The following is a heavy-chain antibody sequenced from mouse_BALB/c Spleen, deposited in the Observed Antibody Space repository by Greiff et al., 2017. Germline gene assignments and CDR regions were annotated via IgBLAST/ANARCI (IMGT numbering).Heavy chain of an antibody. CDR1: GFAFSSYD. CDR3: ARHPSFRSPFDY. V-gene: IGHV5-12-1*01. J-gene: IGHJ2*01. CDR2: ISSGGGST. Sequence: EVQVVESGGGLVKPGGSLKLSCAASGFAFSSYDMSWVRQTPEKRLEWVAYISSGGGSTYYPDTVKGRFTISRDNAKNTLYLQMSSLKSEDTAMYYCARHPSFRSPFDYWGQGTTLTVSS.